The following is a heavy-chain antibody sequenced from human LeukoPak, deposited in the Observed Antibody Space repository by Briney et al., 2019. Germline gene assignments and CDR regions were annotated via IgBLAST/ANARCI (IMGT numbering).Heavy chain of an antibody. J-gene: IGHJ5*02. CDR3: AGQDTLWFGDKTRFDP. V-gene: IGHV3-74*01. Sequence: GGSLRLSCAASGFTFSNYWMHWVRQAPGKGLVWVSRINSDGSSTSYADSVKGRFTISRDKAKNSLYLQMNSLRAEDTAVYYCAGQDTLWFGDKTRFDPWGQGTLVTVSS. D-gene: IGHD3-10*01. CDR1: GFTFSNYW. CDR2: INSDGSST.